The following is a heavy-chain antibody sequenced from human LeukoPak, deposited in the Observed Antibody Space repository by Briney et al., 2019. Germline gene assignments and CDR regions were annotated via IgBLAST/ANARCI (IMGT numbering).Heavy chain of an antibody. CDR2: IKSKTDGGTT. J-gene: IGHJ4*02. V-gene: IGHV3-15*01. D-gene: IGHD4-17*01. Sequence: GGSLRLSCAASGFTCSNAWMSWVRQAPGKGLEWVGRIKSKTDGGTTDYAAPVKGRFTISRDDSKNTLYLQMNSLKTEDTVVYYCTTDPHGDYVVSWGQGTLVTVSS. CDR1: GFTCSNAW. CDR3: TTDPHGDYVVS.